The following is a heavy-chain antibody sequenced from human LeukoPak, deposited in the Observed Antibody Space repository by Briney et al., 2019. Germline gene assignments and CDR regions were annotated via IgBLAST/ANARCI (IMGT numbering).Heavy chain of an antibody. CDR1: VGSLSDYY. CDR3: ARGGASPGWFDP. CDR2: IYTSGST. D-gene: IGHD4/OR15-4a*01. J-gene: IGHJ5*02. V-gene: IGHV4-4*07. Sequence: SETLSLTCTVSVGSLSDYYWSWVRQPAGKGLEWIGRIYTSGSTNYNPSLKSRVTMSVDTSKNQFSLKLSSVTAADTAVYYCARGGASPGWFDPWGQGTLVTVSS.